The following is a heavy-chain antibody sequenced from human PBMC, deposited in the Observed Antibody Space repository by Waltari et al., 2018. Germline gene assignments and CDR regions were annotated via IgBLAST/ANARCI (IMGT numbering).Heavy chain of an antibody. V-gene: IGHV3-74*01. CDR3: TRDTPHAWFNP. Sequence: EVQLVQSGGGLVQPGGSLRLSCLGSGFSFGSYWMHWVRQTPGKGLVWVSRIDNDGADIKYADFVEGRFTVSRDNAKNTLSLQMNSLRTEDTAVYYCTRDTPHAWFNPWGQGTLVTVSS. J-gene: IGHJ5*02. CDR1: GFSFGSYW. CDR2: IDNDGADI.